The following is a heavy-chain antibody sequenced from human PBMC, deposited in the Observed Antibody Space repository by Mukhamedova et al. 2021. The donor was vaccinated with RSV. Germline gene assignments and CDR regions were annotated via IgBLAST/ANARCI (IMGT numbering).Heavy chain of an antibody. Sequence: KAYGGTPEYAASVKGRFTISRDDSKSIAYLQMNSLRTEDTAVYYCARTYTTLTTYFDYWGQGTLVTV. CDR3: ARTYTTLTTYFDY. J-gene: IGHJ4*02. D-gene: IGHD4-17*01. CDR2: KAYGGTP. V-gene: IGHV3-49*02.